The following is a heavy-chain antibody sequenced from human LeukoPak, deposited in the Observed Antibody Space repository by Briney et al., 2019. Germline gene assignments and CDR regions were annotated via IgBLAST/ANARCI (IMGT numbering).Heavy chain of an antibody. Sequence: HPGGSLRLSCTVSGFTVSSNSMSWVRQAPGKGLEWVSFIYSDNTHYSDSVKGRFTISRDNSKNTLYLQMNSLRAEDTAVYYCARRAGAYSHPYGYWGQGTLVTVSS. D-gene: IGHD4/OR15-4a*01. CDR3: ARRAGAYSHPYGY. J-gene: IGHJ4*02. CDR1: GFTVSSNS. CDR2: IYSDNT. V-gene: IGHV3-53*01.